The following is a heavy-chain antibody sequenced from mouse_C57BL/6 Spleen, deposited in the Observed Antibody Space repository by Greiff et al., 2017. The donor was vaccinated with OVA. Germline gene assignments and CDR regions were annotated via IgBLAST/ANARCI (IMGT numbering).Heavy chain of an antibody. CDR1: GFTFSDYY. CDR2: ISNGGGST. Sequence: EVMLVESGGGLVQPGGSLKLSCAASGFTFSDYYMYWVRQTPEKRLEWVAYISNGGGSTYYPDTVKGRFTISRDNAKNTLYLQMSRLKSEDTAMYYCARHFTTVVAKDWYFDVWGTGTTVTVSS. D-gene: IGHD1-1*01. J-gene: IGHJ1*03. CDR3: ARHFTTVVAKDWYFDV. V-gene: IGHV5-12*01.